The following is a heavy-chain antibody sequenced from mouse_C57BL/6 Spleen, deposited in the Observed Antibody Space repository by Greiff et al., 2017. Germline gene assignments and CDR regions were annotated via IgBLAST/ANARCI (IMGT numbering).Heavy chain of an antibody. CDR3: ARASPSFDY. CDR1: GYSFTSYY. J-gene: IGHJ2*01. Sequence: VKLMESGPELVKPGASVKISCKASGYSFTSYYIHWVKQRPGQGLEWIGWIYPGSGNTKYNEKFKGKATLTADTSSSTAYMQLSSLTSEDSAVYYCARASPSFDYWGQGTTLTVSS. CDR2: IYPGSGNT. V-gene: IGHV1-66*01. D-gene: IGHD6-2*01.